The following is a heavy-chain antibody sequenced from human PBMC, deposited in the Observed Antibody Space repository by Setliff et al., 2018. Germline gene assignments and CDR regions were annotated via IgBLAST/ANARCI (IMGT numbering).Heavy chain of an antibody. CDR1: GGSFSTYF. J-gene: IGHJ4*02. D-gene: IGHD5-12*01. CDR2: ISHSGNT. CDR3: AGTPARGTTWLSPFDY. V-gene: IGHV4-34*01. Sequence: SETLSLTCAVYGGSFSTYFWSWIRQPPGKGLEWIGEISHSGNTNYNPSLQSRVTISIDTSKNQFSLKMTSVTAADTALYYCAGTPARGTTWLSPFDYWGQGTLVTVSS.